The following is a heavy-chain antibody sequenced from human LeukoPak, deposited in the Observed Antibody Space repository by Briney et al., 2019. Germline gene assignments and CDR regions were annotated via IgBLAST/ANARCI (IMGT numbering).Heavy chain of an antibody. CDR2: ISYDGSNK. Sequence: PGGSLRLSCAASGFTFSSYGMHWVRQAPGKGLEWVAVISYDGSNKYYADSVKGRFTISRDNSKNTLYLQMNSLRAEDTAVYYCAKAGYHDILTGSYFDYWGQGTLVTVSS. D-gene: IGHD3-9*01. CDR3: AKAGYHDILTGSYFDY. CDR1: GFTFSSYG. J-gene: IGHJ4*02. V-gene: IGHV3-30*18.